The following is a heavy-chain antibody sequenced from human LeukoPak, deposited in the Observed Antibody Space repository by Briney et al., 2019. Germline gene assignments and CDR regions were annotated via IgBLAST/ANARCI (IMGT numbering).Heavy chain of an antibody. J-gene: IGHJ6*02. D-gene: IGHD2-2*01. CDR1: GFTFSSYG. CDR2: IWYDGSNK. Sequence: GGSLRLSCAASGFTFSSYGMHWVRQAPGKGLEGVAVIWYDGSNKYYADSVKGRFTISRDNSKNTLYLQMNSLRAEDTAVYYCARDLAARIVVVPAAHYYYCGMDVWGQGTTVTVSS. CDR3: ARDLAARIVVVPAAHYYYCGMDV. V-gene: IGHV3-33*01.